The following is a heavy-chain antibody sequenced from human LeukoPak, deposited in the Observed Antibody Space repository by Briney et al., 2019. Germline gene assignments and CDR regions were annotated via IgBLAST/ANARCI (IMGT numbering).Heavy chain of an antibody. CDR2: ISYDGSSK. CDR1: GFTFSTYA. D-gene: IGHD3-22*01. CDR3: AKYAAAGAYDRHSEIDS. Sequence: PGGSLRLSCAASGFTFSTYAMHWVRQAPGKGLEWVAVISYDGSSKYYADSVKGRFTISRDNSKNTLFLEMNSLRPEDTAVYYCAKYAAAGAYDRHSEIDSWGQGTLVTVSS. V-gene: IGHV3-30*04. J-gene: IGHJ4*02.